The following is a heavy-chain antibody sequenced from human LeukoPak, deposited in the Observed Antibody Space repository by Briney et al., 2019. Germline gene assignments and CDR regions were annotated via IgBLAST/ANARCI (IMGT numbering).Heavy chain of an antibody. V-gene: IGHV4-30-4*01. D-gene: IGHD3-10*01. J-gene: IGHJ3*02. CDR1: GDSISSGDYY. CDR2: IYYSGST. CDR3: ARAPRITMVRGVDDAFDI. Sequence: PSQTLSLTCTVSGDSISSGDYYWSWIRQPPGKGLEWIGYIYYSGSTYYNPSLKSRVTISVDTSKNQFSLKLSSVTAADTAVYYCARAPRITMVRGVDDAFDIWGQGTMVTVSS.